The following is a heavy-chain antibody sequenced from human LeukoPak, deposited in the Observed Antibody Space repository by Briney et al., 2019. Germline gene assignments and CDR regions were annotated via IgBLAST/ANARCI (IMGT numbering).Heavy chain of an antibody. Sequence: SETLSLTCAVYGGSFSGYYWSWIRQPPGKGLEWIGEINHSGSTNYNPSLKSRVTISVDTSKSQFSLKLSSVTAADTAVYYCARRTPSIAARRGSNWFDPWGQGTLVTVSS. J-gene: IGHJ5*02. V-gene: IGHV4-34*01. D-gene: IGHD6-6*01. CDR3: ARRTPSIAARRGSNWFDP. CDR1: GGSFSGYY. CDR2: INHSGST.